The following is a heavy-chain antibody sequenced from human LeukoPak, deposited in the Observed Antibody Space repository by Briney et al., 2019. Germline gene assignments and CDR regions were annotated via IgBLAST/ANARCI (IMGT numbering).Heavy chain of an antibody. CDR1: DASISGYY. V-gene: IGHV4-59*01. D-gene: IGHD2-2*01. CDR2: FYSGST. CDR3: ARDSPPNCSSTNCNGALDI. J-gene: IGHJ3*02. Sequence: KPSETLSLTCTVSDASISGYYWNWIRQSPGKGLEWIGYFYSGSTNYNPSLKSRVTISVETSKKQFTLRLTSVTAADTAVYYCARDSPPNCSSTNCNGALDIWGQGTLVIVSS.